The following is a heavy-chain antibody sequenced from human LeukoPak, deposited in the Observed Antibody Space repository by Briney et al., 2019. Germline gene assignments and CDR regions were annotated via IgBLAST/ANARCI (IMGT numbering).Heavy chain of an antibody. D-gene: IGHD6-19*01. Sequence: PSETLSLTCTVSGGSISSYYWSWIRQPPGKGLEWIGYIYYSGSTNYNPSLKSRVTISVDTSKNQFSLKLSSVTAADTAVYYCARGARLEARDPDDAFDIWGQGTLVTVSS. CDR3: ARGARLEARDPDDAFDI. CDR1: GGSISSYY. J-gene: IGHJ3*02. CDR2: IYYSGST. V-gene: IGHV4-59*01.